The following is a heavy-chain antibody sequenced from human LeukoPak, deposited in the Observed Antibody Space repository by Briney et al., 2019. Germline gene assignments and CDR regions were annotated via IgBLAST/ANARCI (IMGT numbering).Heavy chain of an antibody. V-gene: IGHV3-23*01. D-gene: IGHD2-2*01. J-gene: IGHJ4*02. Sequence: GGSLRLSCAASGFTFSSYAMSWVRQAPGKGLEWVSAISGSGGSTYYADSVKGRFTISRDNAKNSLYLQMNSLRAEDTAVYYCARDKVAAAPGDYWGQGTLVTVSS. CDR1: GFTFSSYA. CDR2: ISGSGGST. CDR3: ARDKVAAAPGDY.